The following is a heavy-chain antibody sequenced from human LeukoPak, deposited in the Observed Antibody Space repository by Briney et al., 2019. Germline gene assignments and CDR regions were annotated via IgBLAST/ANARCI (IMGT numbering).Heavy chain of an antibody. CDR2: INGGGST. CDR3: ATGGAQYYDY. Sequence: GGSLRLSCAASGFSVSNNYMSWVRQAPGKGLEWVSVINGGGSTSYADSVKGRFTISRDNAKNTVVLQMNSLSAEDTAVYYCATGGAQYYDYWGQGTVVTVSS. V-gene: IGHV3-53*01. D-gene: IGHD3-16*01. CDR1: GFSVSNNY. J-gene: IGHJ4*02.